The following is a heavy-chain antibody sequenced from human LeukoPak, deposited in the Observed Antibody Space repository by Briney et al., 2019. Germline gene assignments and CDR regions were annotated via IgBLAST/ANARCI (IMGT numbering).Heavy chain of an antibody. D-gene: IGHD2-2*01. Sequence: SETLSLTCTVSGGSISSYYWSWIRQPPGKGLEWIGYIYYSGSTNYNPSLKSRVTISVDTSENQFSLKLSSVTAADTAVYYCARGGYCSSTSCYGGNWFDPWGQGTLVTVSS. CDR1: GGSISSYY. V-gene: IGHV4-59*08. CDR3: ARGGYCSSTSCYGGNWFDP. J-gene: IGHJ5*02. CDR2: IYYSGST.